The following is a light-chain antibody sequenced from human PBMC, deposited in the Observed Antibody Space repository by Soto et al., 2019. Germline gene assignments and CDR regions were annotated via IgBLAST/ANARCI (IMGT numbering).Light chain of an antibody. CDR1: RSDIGSNS. CDR3: AAWDDSLTGPV. V-gene: IGLV1-44*01. J-gene: IGLJ1*01. CDR2: NNN. Sequence: QSVLTQPPSASVTPGQTVIISCSGSRSDIGSNSVNWYQHLPGTAPKLLIYNNNQRPSGAPDRFSGSKSGTSASLAISGLQSEDEADYYCAAWDDSLTGPVFGTGTKVTVL.